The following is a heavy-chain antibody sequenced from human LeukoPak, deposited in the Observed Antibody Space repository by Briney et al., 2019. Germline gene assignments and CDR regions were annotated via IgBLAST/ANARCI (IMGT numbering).Heavy chain of an antibody. CDR1: GFTFSSYS. V-gene: IGHV3-30*02. CDR3: AKDLGDIVVVPAAIPYGAFDI. CDR2: IRYDGSNK. J-gene: IGHJ3*02. Sequence: GGSLRLSCAASGFTFSSYSMHWVRQAPGKGLEWVAFIRYDGSNKYYADSVKGRFTISRDNSKNTLYLQMNSLRAEDTAVYYCAKDLGDIVVVPAAIPYGAFDIWGQGTMVTVSS. D-gene: IGHD2-2*01.